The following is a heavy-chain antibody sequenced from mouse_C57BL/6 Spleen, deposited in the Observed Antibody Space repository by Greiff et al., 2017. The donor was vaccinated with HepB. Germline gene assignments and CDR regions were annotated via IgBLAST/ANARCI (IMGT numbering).Heavy chain of an antibody. D-gene: IGHD2-3*01. CDR2: IDPSDSYT. CDR3: ARGNGYYEKYFDY. V-gene: IGHV1-69*01. CDR1: GYTFTSYW. Sequence: QVQLQQSGAELVMPGASVKLSCKASGYTFTSYWMPWVKQRPGQGLEWIGEIDPSDSYTNYNQKFMGKSTLTVDKSSSTAYMQLSSLTSEDSAVYYCARGNGYYEKYFDYWGQGTTLTVSS. J-gene: IGHJ2*01.